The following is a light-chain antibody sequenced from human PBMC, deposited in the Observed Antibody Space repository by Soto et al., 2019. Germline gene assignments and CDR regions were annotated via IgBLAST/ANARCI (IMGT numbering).Light chain of an antibody. CDR1: QSVGRN. V-gene: IGKV3-15*01. J-gene: IGKJ3*01. CDR2: VAS. CDR3: QQYSVSPIT. Sequence: EIVMTQSPATLSVSPGERATLSCRASQSVGRNLAWYQQRPGQAPRLLIHVASARPSGVPARFSGSGSGTDFTLTIISLQSEDFAVCSCQQYSVSPITFGPGNTVPLK.